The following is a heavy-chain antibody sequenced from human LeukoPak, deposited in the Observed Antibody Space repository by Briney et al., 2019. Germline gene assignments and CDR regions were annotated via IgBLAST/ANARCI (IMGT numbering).Heavy chain of an antibody. CDR3: ARGRIYCSGGSCYGPFDY. CDR1: GFTFSSYG. D-gene: IGHD2-15*01. J-gene: IGHJ4*02. V-gene: IGHV3-33*01. Sequence: GGSLRLSCAASGFTFSSYGMHWVRQAPGKGLEWVAVIWYDGSNKYYADSVKGRFTISRDDSKNTLYLQMNSLRAEDTAVYYCARGRIYCSGGSCYGPFDYWGQGTLVTVSS. CDR2: IWYDGSNK.